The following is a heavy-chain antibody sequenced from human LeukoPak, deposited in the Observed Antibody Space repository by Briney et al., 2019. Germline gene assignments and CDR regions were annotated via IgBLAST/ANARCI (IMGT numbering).Heavy chain of an antibody. Sequence: PSETLSLTCTVFGGSISSYYWSWIRQPPGKGLEWIGYIYYSGSTNYNPSLKSRVTISVDTSKNQFSLKLSSVTAADTAVYYCARAREYYYDSSGYYHNYYGMDVWGQGTTVTVSS. V-gene: IGHV4-59*01. CDR3: ARAREYYYDSSGYYHNYYGMDV. CDR1: GGSISSYY. CDR2: IYYSGST. J-gene: IGHJ6*02. D-gene: IGHD3-22*01.